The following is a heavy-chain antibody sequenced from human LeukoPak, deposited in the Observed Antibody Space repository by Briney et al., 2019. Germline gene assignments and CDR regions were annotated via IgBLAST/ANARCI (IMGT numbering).Heavy chain of an antibody. CDR2: IYTSGST. CDR3: ARGVSSGLFDY. CDR1: GGSISSYY. Sequence: SETLSLTRTVPGGSISSYYWSCIRHPPGKRLEWIGYIYTSGSTNYNPSLKSRVTISVDTSKNQFSLKLSSVTAADTAVYYCARGVSSGLFDYWGQGTLVTVSS. D-gene: IGHD5/OR15-5a*01. J-gene: IGHJ4*02. V-gene: IGHV4-4*09.